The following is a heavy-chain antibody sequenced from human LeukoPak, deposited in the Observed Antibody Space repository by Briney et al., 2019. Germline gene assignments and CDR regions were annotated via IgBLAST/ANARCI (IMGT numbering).Heavy chain of an antibody. D-gene: IGHD2-15*01. Sequence: GRSLRLSCAASGFTFSSYAMHWVRQAPGKGLEWMAVISYDGTNEHYADSVKGRFTISRDNSKNTLCLQMNSLRAEDTAVFFQAEDGIRYCSGGSCYDYFDYWGQGTLVTVSS. CDR3: AEDGIRYCSGGSCYDYFDY. CDR2: ISYDGTNE. J-gene: IGHJ4*02. V-gene: IGHV3-30-3*01. CDR1: GFTFSSYA.